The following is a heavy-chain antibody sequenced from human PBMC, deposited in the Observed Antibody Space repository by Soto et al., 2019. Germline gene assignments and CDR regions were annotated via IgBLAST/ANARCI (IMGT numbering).Heavy chain of an antibody. Sequence: GGSLRLSCAASGFTFSSYWMHWVRQAPGKGLVWVSRINSDGSSTSYADSVKGRFTISRDNAKNTLYLQVNSLRAEDTAVFYCARYQIAAAGSPFDFWGQGTLVTVSS. J-gene: IGHJ4*02. CDR2: INSDGSST. V-gene: IGHV3-74*01. D-gene: IGHD6-13*01. CDR1: GFTFSSYW. CDR3: ARYQIAAAGSPFDF.